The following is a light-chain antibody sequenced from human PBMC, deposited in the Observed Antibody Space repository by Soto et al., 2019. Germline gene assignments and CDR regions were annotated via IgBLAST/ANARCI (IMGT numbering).Light chain of an antibody. J-gene: IGLJ1*01. CDR3: SSYAGSNNLPV. Sequence: QSALTQPPSASGSPGQSVTISCTGASSDVGGYNYVSWYQQHPGKAPKLMIYEVSKRLSGVPDRFSGSKSGNTASLTVSGLQAEDEADYYCSSYAGSNNLPVFGTGTKVTVL. V-gene: IGLV2-8*01. CDR2: EVS. CDR1: SSDVGGYNY.